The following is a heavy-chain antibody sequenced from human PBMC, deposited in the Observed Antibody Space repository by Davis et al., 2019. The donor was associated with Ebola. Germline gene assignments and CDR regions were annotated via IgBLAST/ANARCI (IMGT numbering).Heavy chain of an antibody. CDR2: MNPNSGNT. D-gene: IGHD3-3*01. J-gene: IGHJ6*02. CDR3: ARYDFWSGYSRYGMDV. V-gene: IGHV1-8*01. Sequence: ASVKVSCKASGYTFTSYDINWVRQATGQGLEWMGWMNPNSGNTGYAQKFQGRVTMTRNTSISTAYMELSSLRSEDTAVYYCARYDFWSGYSRYGMDVWGQGTTVTVSS. CDR1: GYTFTSYD.